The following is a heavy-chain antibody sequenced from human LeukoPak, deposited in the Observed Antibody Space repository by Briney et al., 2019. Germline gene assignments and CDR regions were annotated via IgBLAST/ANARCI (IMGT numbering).Heavy chain of an antibody. D-gene: IGHD2-2*02. CDR2: IYYSGST. J-gene: IGHJ5*02. Sequence: KTSETLSLTCTVSGGSISSYYWSWIRQPPGKGLEWIGYIYYSGSTNYNPSLKSRVTISVDTSKNQFSLKLSSVTAADTAVYYCARGRGYCSSTSCYTAGWFDPWGQGTLVTVSS. CDR3: ARGRGYCSSTSCYTAGWFDP. CDR1: GGSISSYY. V-gene: IGHV4-59*08.